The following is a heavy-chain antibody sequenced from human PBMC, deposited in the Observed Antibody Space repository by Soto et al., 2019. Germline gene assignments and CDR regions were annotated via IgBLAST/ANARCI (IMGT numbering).Heavy chain of an antibody. Sequence: ASVKVSCKASGYTSTSYDINWVRQATGQGLEWMGWMNPNSGNTGYAPKFQGRVTMTRNTSISTAYMELSSLRSEDTAVYYCARGVSRGYRYGSDYWGQGTLVTVSS. V-gene: IGHV1-8*01. CDR3: ARGVSRGYRYGSDY. J-gene: IGHJ4*02. D-gene: IGHD5-18*01. CDR2: MNPNSGNT. CDR1: GYTSTSYD.